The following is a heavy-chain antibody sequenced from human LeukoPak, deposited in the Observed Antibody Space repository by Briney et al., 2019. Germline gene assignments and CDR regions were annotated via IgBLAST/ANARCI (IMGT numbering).Heavy chain of an antibody. V-gene: IGHV3-23*01. Sequence: PGGSLRLSCVGSGFTFSDYAMTWVRQAPGKGLEWVSVISGSGDVTYYTYSVRGRFTISRDNAKNSLYLQMNSLRAEDTALYYCAKCYYYGSGSYSPYFDYWGQGTLVTVSS. CDR1: GFTFSDYA. D-gene: IGHD3-10*01. CDR2: ISGSGDVT. J-gene: IGHJ4*02. CDR3: AKCYYYGSGSYSPYFDY.